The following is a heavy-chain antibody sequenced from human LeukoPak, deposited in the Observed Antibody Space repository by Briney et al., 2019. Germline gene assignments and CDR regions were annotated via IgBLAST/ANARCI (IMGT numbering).Heavy chain of an antibody. V-gene: IGHV1-2*02. Sequence: ASVKVSCKASGYTFTGHYIHWVRQAPGQGLEWMGWIDPNSGGTNYAQKFQGRVTLARDTSISTAYMELTRLRSDDTAVYYSARERRFSSSSSVFDYWGQGTLVTVSS. CDR2: IDPNSGGT. D-gene: IGHD6-6*01. CDR3: ARERRFSSSSSVFDY. J-gene: IGHJ4*02. CDR1: GYTFTGHY.